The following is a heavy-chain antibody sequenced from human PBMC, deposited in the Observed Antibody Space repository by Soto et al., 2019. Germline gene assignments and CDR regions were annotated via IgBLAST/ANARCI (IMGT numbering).Heavy chain of an antibody. D-gene: IGHD1-7*01. CDR2: IYYTGGT. J-gene: IGHJ4*02. Sequence: SETLSLTCAVSGGSISSGTFSWTWIRQPPGKGLEFIGSIYYTGGTYYNPSLKSRVTISVDLSKNQFSLRLSSVTTADTALYYCARTTAVPNTLRSRYFFDYWGQGTLVTVSS. V-gene: IGHV4-30-2*02. CDR1: GGSISSGTFS. CDR3: ARTTAVPNTLRSRYFFDY.